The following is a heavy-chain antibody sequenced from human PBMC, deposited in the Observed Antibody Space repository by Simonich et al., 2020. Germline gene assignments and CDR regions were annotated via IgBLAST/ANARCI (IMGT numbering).Heavy chain of an antibody. Sequence: QVQLLQSGAEVKKPGASVKVSCKASVYTFTSYCITWVRQAPGKGIEWRGWISAYNGKTNYAQKLQGRVTMTTDTSTRTAYMELRSLRSDDTAVYYCARASRGTWWYYYFDYWGQGTLVTVSS. J-gene: IGHJ4*02. CDR3: ARASRGTWWYYYFDY. CDR2: ISAYNGKT. CDR1: VYTFTSYC. V-gene: IGHV1-18*01. D-gene: IGHD2-15*01.